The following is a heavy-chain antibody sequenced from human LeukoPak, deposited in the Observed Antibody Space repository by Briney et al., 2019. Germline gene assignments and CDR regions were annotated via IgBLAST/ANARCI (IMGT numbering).Heavy chain of an antibody. CDR1: GFTFSGYE. V-gene: IGHV3-21*01. J-gene: IGHJ5*02. Sequence: PGGSLRLSCVASGFTFSGYEMHWVRQAPGKGLEWVSSISSSSSYIYYADSVKGRFTISRDNAKNSLYLQMNSLRAEDTAVYYCAREGVTGTWFDPWGQGTLVTVSS. D-gene: IGHD1-20*01. CDR2: ISSSSSYI. CDR3: AREGVTGTWFDP.